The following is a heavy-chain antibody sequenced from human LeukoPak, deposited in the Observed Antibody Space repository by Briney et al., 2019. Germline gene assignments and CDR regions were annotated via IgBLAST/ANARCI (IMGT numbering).Heavy chain of an antibody. CDR2: FDPEGGET. CDR3: ATDPYYDSSGYYFRFDP. D-gene: IGHD3-22*01. CDR1: GYTLTELS. J-gene: IGHJ5*02. Sequence: ASVKVSCKVSGYTLTELSMHWVRQAPGKGLEWMGGFDPEGGETIYAQKFQGRVTMTEDTSTDTAYMELSSLRSEDTAVYYCATDPYYDSSGYYFRFDPWGQGTLVTVSS. V-gene: IGHV1-24*01.